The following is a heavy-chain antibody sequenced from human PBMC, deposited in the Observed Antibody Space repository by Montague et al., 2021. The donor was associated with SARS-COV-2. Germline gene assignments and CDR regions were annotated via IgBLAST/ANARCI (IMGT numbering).Heavy chain of an antibody. CDR2: TYYRSKWYN. D-gene: IGHD2-2*03. Sequence: CAISGDSVSSNIAAWNWIRQSPSKGLEWLGRTYYRSKWYNDYAVSVRSRITISPDTSKNQFSLGLSSVTAADTAVYYCARGPGYSGMHNWFDPWGQGTLVTVSS. CDR1: GDSVSSNIAA. J-gene: IGHJ5*02. CDR3: ARGPGYSGMHNWFDP. V-gene: IGHV6-1*01.